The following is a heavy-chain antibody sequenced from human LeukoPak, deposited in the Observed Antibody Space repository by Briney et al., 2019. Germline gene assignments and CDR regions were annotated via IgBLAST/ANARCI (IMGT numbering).Heavy chain of an antibody. J-gene: IGHJ4*02. CDR3: ARVYSSSWYVYFDY. Sequence: GGSLRLSCAASEFTVSDNYMSWVRQAPGKGLEWASVIYSGGSTYYTDSVKGRFTISRDNSKNTLFLQMDSLRAEDTAVYYCARVYSSSWYVYFDYWGQGTLVTVS. V-gene: IGHV3-66*02. CDR2: IYSGGST. D-gene: IGHD6-13*01. CDR1: EFTVSDNY.